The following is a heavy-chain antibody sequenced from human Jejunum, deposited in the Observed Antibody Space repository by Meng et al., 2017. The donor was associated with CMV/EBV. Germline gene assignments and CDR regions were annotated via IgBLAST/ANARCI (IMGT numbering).Heavy chain of an antibody. J-gene: IGHJ4*02. CDR3: ARDPSRIAVDAGY. CDR2: GLT. D-gene: IGHD6-19*01. Sequence: GLTSCADSVKGRITISSDNSDKTLYLQVNRLRADDTAVYYCARDPSRIAVDAGYWGQGTLVTVSS. V-gene: IGHV3-53*01.